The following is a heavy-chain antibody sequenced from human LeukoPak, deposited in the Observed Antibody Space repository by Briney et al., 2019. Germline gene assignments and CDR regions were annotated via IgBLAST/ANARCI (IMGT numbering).Heavy chain of an antibody. Sequence: GGSLRLSCAASGFTFNNHGMSWVRQAPGKGLEWVSSIGGGGGTTHYADSVKGRFTISRDNPKNTLYLQMNSLRAEDTAVYYCAKSPGYWAHVNWGQGTLVIVSS. D-gene: IGHD2-8*02. J-gene: IGHJ4*02. CDR3: AKSPGYWAHVN. CDR1: GFTFNNHG. CDR2: IGGGGGTT. V-gene: IGHV3-23*01.